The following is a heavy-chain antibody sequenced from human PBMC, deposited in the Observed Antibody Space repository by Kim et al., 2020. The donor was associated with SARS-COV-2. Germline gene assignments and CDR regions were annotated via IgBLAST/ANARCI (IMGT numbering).Heavy chain of an antibody. CDR3: ARVPFGDLSAYYFDL. CDR2: ISSSGSYV. Sequence: GGYLRLSCAASGFTFSDYYMTWIRQAPGKGLEWVSYISSSGSYVNYADSVKGRFTISRDNAKNSLYLQMSSLRAEDTALYYCARVPFGDLSAYYFDLWG. J-gene: IGHJ4*01. V-gene: IGHV3-11*01. CDR1: GFTFSDYY. D-gene: IGHD3-10*01.